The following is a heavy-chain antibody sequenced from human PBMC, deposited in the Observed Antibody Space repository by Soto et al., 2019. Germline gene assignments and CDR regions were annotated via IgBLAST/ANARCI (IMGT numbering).Heavy chain of an antibody. CDR1: GGSISSGGYS. Sequence: PSETLPLTCAVSGGSISSGGYSWSWIRQPPGKGLEWIGYIYHSGSTYYNPSLKSRVTISVDRSKNQFSLKLSSVTAADTAVYYCTRDRGHPGFDYWGQGTLVTVSS. D-gene: IGHD3-10*01. CDR2: IYHSGST. V-gene: IGHV4-30-2*01. CDR3: TRDRGHPGFDY. J-gene: IGHJ4*02.